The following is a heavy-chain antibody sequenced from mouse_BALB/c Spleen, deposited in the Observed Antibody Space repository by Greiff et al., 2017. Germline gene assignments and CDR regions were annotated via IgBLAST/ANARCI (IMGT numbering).Heavy chain of an antibody. V-gene: IGHV1-7*01. Sequence: QVQLQQSGAELAKPGASVKMSCKASGYTFTSYWMHWVKQRPGQGLEWIGYINPSTGYTEYNQKFKDKATLTADKSSSTAYMQLSSLTSEDSAVYYCARSSYDYGSSYWCAYWGQGTLVTVSA. CDR3: ARSSYDYGSSYWCAY. CDR2: INPSTGYT. D-gene: IGHD1-1*01. CDR1: GYTFTSYW. J-gene: IGHJ3*01.